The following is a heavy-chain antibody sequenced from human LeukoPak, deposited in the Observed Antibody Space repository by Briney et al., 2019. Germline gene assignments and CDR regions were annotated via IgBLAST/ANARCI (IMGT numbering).Heavy chain of an antibody. CDR2: IYTSGST. D-gene: IGHD2-2*01. CDR1: GGSISSYY. CDR3: ARDSLGEVVVPAAFYYYGMDV. Sequence: SETLSLTCTVSGGSISSYYWSWLRQPAGKGLEWIGRIYTSGSTNYNPSLKSRVTMSVDTSKNQFSLKLSSVTAADTAVYYCARDSLGEVVVPAAFYYYGMDVWGQGTTVTVSS. V-gene: IGHV4-4*07. J-gene: IGHJ6*02.